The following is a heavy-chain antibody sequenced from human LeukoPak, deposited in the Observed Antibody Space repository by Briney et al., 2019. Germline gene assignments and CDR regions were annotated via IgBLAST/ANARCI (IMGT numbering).Heavy chain of an antibody. J-gene: IGHJ4*02. V-gene: IGHV3-48*04. CDR1: GFTFSSYS. Sequence: GGSLRLSCAASGFTFSSYSMNWVRQAPGKGLEWVSYISSSSSTIYYADSVKGRFTISRDNAKNSLYLQMNSLRAEDMAVYYCARGYCSSTSCYRHFDYWGQGTLVTVSS. CDR3: ARGYCSSTSCYRHFDY. CDR2: ISSSSSTI. D-gene: IGHD2-2*01.